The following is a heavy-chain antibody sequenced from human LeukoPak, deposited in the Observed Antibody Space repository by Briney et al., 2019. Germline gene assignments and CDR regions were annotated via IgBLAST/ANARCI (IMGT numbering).Heavy chain of an antibody. V-gene: IGHV3-30*04. CDR2: ISYDGSNK. CDR3: AKSPALRYFDWFVY. J-gene: IGHJ4*02. D-gene: IGHD3-9*01. CDR1: GLTFSSYA. Sequence: GRSLRLSCAASGLTFSSYAMHWVRQAPGKGLEWVAVISYDGSNKYYADSVKGRFTISRDNSKNTLYLQMNSLRAEDTAVYYCAKSPALRYFDWFVYWGQGTLVTVSS.